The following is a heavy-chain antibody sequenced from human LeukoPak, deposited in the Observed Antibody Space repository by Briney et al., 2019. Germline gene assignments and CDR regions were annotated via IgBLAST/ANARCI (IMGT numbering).Heavy chain of an antibody. J-gene: IGHJ4*02. V-gene: IGHV3-48*04. Sequence: GGSLRLSCAASGFTFSSYSMNWVRQAPGKGLEWVSYISSSSSTIYYADSVKGRFTISRDNAKNSLYLQMNSLRAEDTAVYYCARSPYCSGGSCYGGPDYWGQGTLVTVSS. CDR1: GFTFSSYS. D-gene: IGHD2-15*01. CDR2: ISSSSSTI. CDR3: ARSPYCSGGSCYGGPDY.